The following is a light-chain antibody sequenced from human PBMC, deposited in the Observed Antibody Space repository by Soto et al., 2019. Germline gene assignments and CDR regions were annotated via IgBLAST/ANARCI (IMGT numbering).Light chain of an antibody. J-gene: IGKJ1*01. CDR1: ESVSGTY. CDR2: GAS. CDR3: QQYGRT. V-gene: IGKV3-20*01. Sequence: VLTQSPGTLSLSPGERATLSCRASESVSGTYIAWYQQKAGQSPRLLISGASNRATGIPDRFSGSGSGTDFTLTISRLEPEDFAMYYCQQYGRTFGQGTKVEMK.